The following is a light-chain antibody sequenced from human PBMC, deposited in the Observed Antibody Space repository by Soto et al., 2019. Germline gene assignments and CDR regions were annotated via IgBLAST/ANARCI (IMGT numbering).Light chain of an antibody. CDR1: QSIRTY. CDR3: QQYKNGWT. V-gene: IGKV1-39*01. CDR2: AAS. J-gene: IGKJ1*01. Sequence: DIQVTQSPSSLSASVGDRVIITCRTSQSIRTYFNWYQQKPGEAPKLLIYAASSLQSGVPSRFSGSGSGTEFTLTISSLQSEDFAIYYCQQYKNGWTFGQGTKVDIK.